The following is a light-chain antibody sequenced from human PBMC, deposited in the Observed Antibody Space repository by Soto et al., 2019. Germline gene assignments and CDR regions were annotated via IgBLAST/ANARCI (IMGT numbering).Light chain of an antibody. CDR2: GNT. CDR3: QSYDSSLSGSV. J-gene: IGLJ2*01. CDR1: SSNIGAGYG. V-gene: IGLV1-40*01. Sequence: QSVLTQPPSVSGAPGQRVTISCTGSSSNIGAGYGVHWYQQVPGTAPKLLIYGNTNRPSGVPDRFSGSKSGTSASLAITGLQAEDEADYYCQSYDSSLSGSVFGGGTQLTVL.